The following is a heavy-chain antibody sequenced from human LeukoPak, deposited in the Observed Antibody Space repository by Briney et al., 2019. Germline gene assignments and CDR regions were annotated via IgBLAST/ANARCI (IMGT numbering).Heavy chain of an antibody. CDR1: RDSASSNTVG. D-gene: IGHD7-27*01. Sequence: SQTLSLTCAIPRDSASSNTVGWHWIRQSPSRGLEWLGRTYYRSKWYNDYATSVKGRITINSDTSKNQFSLQLNSVTPEDTAVYYCARSQHWGYDYWGQGTLVTVSS. CDR3: ARSQHWGYDY. J-gene: IGHJ4*02. CDR2: TYYRSKWYN. V-gene: IGHV6-1*01.